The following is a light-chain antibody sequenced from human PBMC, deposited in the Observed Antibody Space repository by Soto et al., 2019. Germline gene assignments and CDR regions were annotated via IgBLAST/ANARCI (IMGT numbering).Light chain of an antibody. CDR2: DDS. J-gene: IGLJ1*01. CDR3: QVWDSSSDHYV. CDR1: IIGSKS. Sequence: SYELTQPPSVSVAPGKTARITCGGNIIGSKSVHWYQQKPVQAPVLVVYDDSDRPSGIPERFSGSNSGNTATLTISRVEAGDEADYYCQVWDSSSDHYVFGTGTKVTVL. V-gene: IGLV3-21*03.